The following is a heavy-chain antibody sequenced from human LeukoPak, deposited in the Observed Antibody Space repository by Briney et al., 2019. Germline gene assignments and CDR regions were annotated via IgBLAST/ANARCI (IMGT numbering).Heavy chain of an antibody. V-gene: IGHV1-18*01. Sequence: ASVKVSCKASGYTFTSYGISWVRQAPGQGLEWMGWISAYNGNTNYAQKLQGRVTMTTDTSTSTAYMELRSLRSDDTAVYHCVRVQMDYDFWSGYYGYFDYWGQGTLVTVSS. J-gene: IGHJ4*02. CDR3: VRVQMDYDFWSGYYGYFDY. CDR1: GYTFTSYG. CDR2: ISAYNGNT. D-gene: IGHD3-3*01.